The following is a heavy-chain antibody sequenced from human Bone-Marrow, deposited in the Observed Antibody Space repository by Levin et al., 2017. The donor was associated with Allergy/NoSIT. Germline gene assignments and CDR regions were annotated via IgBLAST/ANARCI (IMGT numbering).Heavy chain of an antibody. D-gene: IGHD4-17*01. J-gene: IGHJ4*02. CDR1: GFTFSSYA. CDR2: ISYDGSNK. CDR3: ARMIDYEDY. Sequence: GESLKISCAASGFTFSSYAMHWVRQAPGKGLEWVAVISYDGSNKYYADSVKGRFTISRDNSKNTLYLQMNSLRAEDTAVYYCARMIDYEDYWGQGTLVTVSS. V-gene: IGHV3-30-3*01.